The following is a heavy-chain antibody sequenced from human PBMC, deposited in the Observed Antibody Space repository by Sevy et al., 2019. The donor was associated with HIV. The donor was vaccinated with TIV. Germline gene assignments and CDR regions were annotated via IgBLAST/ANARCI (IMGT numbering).Heavy chain of an antibody. CDR1: GGSVSSGNYY. CDR2: IYYSGST. J-gene: IGHJ4*02. V-gene: IGHV4-61*01. D-gene: IGHD3-22*01. Sequence: SETLSLTCTVSGGSVSSGNYYWNWIRQPPGKGLEWIGNIYYSGSTNYNPSLKSRVTISVDRSKNQFSLKVTSVTAADTAVYYCARATYYYDSSGYPYYFDYWGQGTLVTVSS. CDR3: ARATYYYDSSGYPYYFDY.